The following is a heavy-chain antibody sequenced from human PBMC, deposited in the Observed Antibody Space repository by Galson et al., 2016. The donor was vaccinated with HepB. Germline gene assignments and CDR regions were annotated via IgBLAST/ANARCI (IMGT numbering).Heavy chain of an antibody. Sequence: SLRLSCAASGFTFSNNGMHWVRQAPGKGLEWGAVISFDGSHEYYADSVKGRFTISRDNSKNTLFLQLNRLRAEDTALYYCAKDPYRLGNYFEYWGQGTPVTVSS. V-gene: IGHV3-30*18. J-gene: IGHJ4*02. CDR1: GFTFSNNG. CDR3: AKDPYRLGNYFEY. CDR2: ISFDGSHE. D-gene: IGHD2-2*01.